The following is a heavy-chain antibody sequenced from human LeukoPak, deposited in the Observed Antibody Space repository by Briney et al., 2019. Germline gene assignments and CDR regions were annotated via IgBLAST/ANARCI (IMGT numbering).Heavy chain of an antibody. Sequence: GGSLRLSCAASGFTFSSYAMSWVRQAPGKGLEWVSAISGSGGSTYYADSVKGWFTISRENSKNTLYLQMNSLRAEDTAVYYCAKARTAMTTVVTFDYWGQGTLVTVSS. CDR3: AKARTAMTTVVTFDY. D-gene: IGHD4-23*01. J-gene: IGHJ4*02. V-gene: IGHV3-23*01. CDR1: GFTFSSYA. CDR2: ISGSGGST.